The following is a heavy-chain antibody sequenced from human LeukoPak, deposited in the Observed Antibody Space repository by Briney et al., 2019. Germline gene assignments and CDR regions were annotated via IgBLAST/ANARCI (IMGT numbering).Heavy chain of an antibody. J-gene: IGHJ4*02. Sequence: ASVKVSCKASGYTFTCYYMHWVRQAPGQGLEWMGWINPNSGGTNYAQKFQGWVTMTRDTSISTAYMELSRLRSDDTAVYYCARETQLGHFDYWGQGTLVTVSS. CDR2: INPNSGGT. V-gene: IGHV1-2*04. CDR3: ARETQLGHFDY. CDR1: GYTFTCYY. D-gene: IGHD6-13*01.